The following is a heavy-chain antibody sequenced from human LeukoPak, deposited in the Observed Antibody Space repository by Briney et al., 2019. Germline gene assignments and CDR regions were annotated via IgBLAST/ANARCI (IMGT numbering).Heavy chain of an antibody. D-gene: IGHD3-22*01. V-gene: IGHV1-2*02. CDR3: ARVSEDRDY. J-gene: IGHJ4*02. CDR1: GYTFTGYY. CDR2: INPNSGGT. Sequence: EASVKVSCKASGYTFTGYYMHWVRQAPGQGLEWMGWINPNSGGTNYAQKFQGRDTMTRDTSISTAYMELSRLRSDDTAVYYCARVSEDRDYWGQGTLVTVSS.